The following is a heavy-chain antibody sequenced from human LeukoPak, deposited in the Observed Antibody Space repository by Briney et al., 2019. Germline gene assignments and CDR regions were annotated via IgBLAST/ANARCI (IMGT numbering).Heavy chain of an antibody. CDR2: IWYDGSNK. D-gene: IGHD3-16*01. J-gene: IGHJ4*02. CDR3: ARKMGYVGGPDY. Sequence: GGSQRLSCAASGFTFSSDDMHWVRQAPGNGLEWVAVIWYDGSNKYYADSVKGRFTISRDNSKNTLYLQMNSLRAEDTAVYYCARKMGYVGGPDYWGQGTLVTVSS. V-gene: IGHV3-33*01. CDR1: GFTFSSDD.